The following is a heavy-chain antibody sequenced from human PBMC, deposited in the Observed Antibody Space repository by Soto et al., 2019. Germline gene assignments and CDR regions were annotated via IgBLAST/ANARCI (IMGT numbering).Heavy chain of an antibody. J-gene: IGHJ4*02. CDR2: ISAYNGNT. CDR3: ARVPSHTDMGPRHYFDY. Sequence: VSVQGSCKAFGCTFTSYGIFLVRQAPGQGLEWMGWISAYNGNTNYAQKLQGRVTMTTNTSTSKAYMALRSMRSDDTAVYYYARVPSHTDMGPRHYFDYWGQVTLVIVS. V-gene: IGHV1-18*04. D-gene: IGHD5-18*01. CDR1: GCTFTSYG.